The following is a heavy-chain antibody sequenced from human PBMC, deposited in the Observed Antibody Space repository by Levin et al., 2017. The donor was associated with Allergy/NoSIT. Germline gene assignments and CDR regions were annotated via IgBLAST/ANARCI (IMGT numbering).Heavy chain of an antibody. V-gene: IGHV3-30-3*01. CDR3: GRDGGFAVGGRWNAVDV. CDR2: ISYDGAHE. J-gene: IGHJ6*02. CDR1: GFTFSSNA. Sequence: GGSLRLSCAASGFTFSSNAIHWVRQAPGKGLEWLAVISYDGAHEYHADSVKGRFTISRDNSRNNLYLQMSSLSPEDTAVYYCGRDGGFAVGGRWNAVDVWGPGTTVTVAS. D-gene: IGHD3-16*01.